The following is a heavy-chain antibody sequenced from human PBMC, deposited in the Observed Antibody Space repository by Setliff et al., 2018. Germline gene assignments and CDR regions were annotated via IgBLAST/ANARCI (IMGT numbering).Heavy chain of an antibody. D-gene: IGHD5-18*01. CDR2: ISSSSRTK. Sequence: GSLRLSCAASGFTFSSYTMNWVRQAPGKGLEWVSYISSSSRTKYYADSVKGRFTISRDNAKNSLYLQMNSLRAEDTAVYYCARNGDVDTGFLGYYYYYYMDVWGKGTTVTVSS. CDR3: ARNGDVDTGFLGYYYYYYMDV. CDR1: GFTFSSYT. V-gene: IGHV3-48*01. J-gene: IGHJ6*03.